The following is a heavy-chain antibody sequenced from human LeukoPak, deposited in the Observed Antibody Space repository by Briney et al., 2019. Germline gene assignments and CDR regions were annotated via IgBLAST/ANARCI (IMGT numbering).Heavy chain of an antibody. CDR1: GFTFSNYA. J-gene: IGHJ3*02. V-gene: IGHV3-53*01. D-gene: IGHD4-17*01. CDR2: IYSGGST. CDR3: ARGDGVTDAFDI. Sequence: GGSLRLSCAVSGFTFSNYAMSWVRQAPGKGLEWVSVIYSGGSTYYADSVKGRFTISRDNSKNTLYLQMNSLRAEDTAVYYCARGDGVTDAFDIWGQGTMVTVSS.